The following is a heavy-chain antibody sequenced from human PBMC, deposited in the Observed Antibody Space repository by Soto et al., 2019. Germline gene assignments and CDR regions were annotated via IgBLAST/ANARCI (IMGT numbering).Heavy chain of an antibody. Sequence: EVQLVESGGGLVQPGRSLRLSCAASGFTFDDYAMHWVRQAPGKGLEWVSGISWNSGSIGYADSVKGRFTISRDNAKNSLYLQVNSLRAEDTGLYYCAKGGGGGVIAAPGGYFHYWGQGTLVTVSS. CDR2: ISWNSGSI. CDR1: GFTFDDYA. CDR3: AKGGGGGVIAAPGGYFHY. V-gene: IGHV3-9*01. J-gene: IGHJ4*02. D-gene: IGHD6-6*01.